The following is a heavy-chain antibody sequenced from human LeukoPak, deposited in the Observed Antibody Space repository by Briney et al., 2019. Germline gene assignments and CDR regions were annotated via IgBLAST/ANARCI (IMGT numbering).Heavy chain of an antibody. V-gene: IGHV4-59*01. D-gene: IGHD3-10*01. CDR1: GVSISSYY. Sequence: NTSETLSLTCTVSGVSISSYYWSWIRQPPGKGLEWIGYIYYSGSTNYNPSLKSRVTISVDTSKNQFSLKLSSVTAADTAVYYCARDQGLWFGGADAFDIWGQGTMVTVSS. CDR3: ARDQGLWFGGADAFDI. CDR2: IYYSGST. J-gene: IGHJ3*02.